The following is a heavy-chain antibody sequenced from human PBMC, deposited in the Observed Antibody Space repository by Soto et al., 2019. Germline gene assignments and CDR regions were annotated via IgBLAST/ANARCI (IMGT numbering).Heavy chain of an antibody. D-gene: IGHD3-9*01. J-gene: IGHJ4*02. Sequence: SVKVSCKASGFTFTSYAISWVRQAPGQGLEWMGGIIPIFGTANYAQKFQGRVTITADESTSTAYMELSSLRSEDTAVYYCARFRYDILTGSPYYFDYWGQGTLVTVSS. CDR1: GFTFTSYA. CDR2: IIPIFGTA. CDR3: ARFRYDILTGSPYYFDY. V-gene: IGHV1-69*13.